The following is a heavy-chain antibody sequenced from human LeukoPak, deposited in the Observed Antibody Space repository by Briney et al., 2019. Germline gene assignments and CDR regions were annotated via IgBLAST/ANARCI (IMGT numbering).Heavy chain of an antibody. V-gene: IGHV3-33*03. Sequence: GGSLRLSCEASGITFTNAWMNWVRQAPGKGLQWLAIIWHDGSNKYYGDSVKGRFTISRDNSKNTLYLEMNSLRAEDTAVYYCVKDRYGDLENWGQGTLVTVSS. CDR3: VKDRYGDLEN. CDR2: IWHDGSNK. J-gene: IGHJ4*01. D-gene: IGHD4-17*01. CDR1: GITFTNAW.